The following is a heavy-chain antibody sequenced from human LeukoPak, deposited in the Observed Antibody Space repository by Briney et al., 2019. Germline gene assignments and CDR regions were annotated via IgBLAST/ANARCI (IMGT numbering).Heavy chain of an antibody. CDR2: ISTSSSSSYI. D-gene: IGHD5-18*01. CDR1: GFTFSSYH. V-gene: IGHV3-21*01. CDR3: ARRATTERGHSYGLDY. Sequence: GGSLRLSCVVSGFTFSSYHMNWVRQAPGKGLEWVSSISTSSSSSYIYYADSVTGRFTISRDNAKNSLYLQMNSLRAEDTAVYYCARRATTERGHSYGLDYWGQGTLVIVSS. J-gene: IGHJ4*02.